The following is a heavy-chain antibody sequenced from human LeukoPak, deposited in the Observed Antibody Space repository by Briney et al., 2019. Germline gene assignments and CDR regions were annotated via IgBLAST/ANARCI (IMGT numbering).Heavy chain of an antibody. CDR3: ARETGTSYYFDY. CDR1: GFTFSTYW. J-gene: IGHJ4*02. D-gene: IGHD1-7*01. V-gene: IGHV3-7*01. CDR2: IKQDGSEK. Sequence: PGGSLRLSCAASGFTFSTYWMSWVRQAPGKGLEWVANIKQDGSEKYYLDSVKGRFTISRDNAKNSLYLQMNSLRAEDTAVYYCARETGTSYYFDYWGQGTLVTVSS.